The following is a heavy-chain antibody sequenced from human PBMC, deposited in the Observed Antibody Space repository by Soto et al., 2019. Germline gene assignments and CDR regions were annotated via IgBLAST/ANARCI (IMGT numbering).Heavy chain of an antibody. J-gene: IGHJ4*02. CDR2: ISGSGGST. CDR1: GFAFSDHY. D-gene: IGHD1-7*01. Sequence: GGSLRLSCADSGFAFSDHYMDWVRQAPGKGLEWVSAISGSGGSTYYADSVKGRFTISRDNSKNTLYLQMNSLRAEDTAVYYCARKKGVELRAYFDYWGQGTLVTVSS. CDR3: ARKKGVELRAYFDY. V-gene: IGHV3-23*01.